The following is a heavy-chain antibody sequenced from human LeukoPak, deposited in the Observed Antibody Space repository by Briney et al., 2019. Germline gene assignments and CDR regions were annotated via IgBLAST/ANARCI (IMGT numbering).Heavy chain of an antibody. CDR2: IKQDGSEK. V-gene: IGHV3-7*01. J-gene: IGHJ4*02. Sequence: GGSLRLSCAASGFTFSNYWMSWVRLAPGKGREWVANIKQDGSEKYYVDSVKGRFTISRDNAKNSVYLQLNSLRGEDTAVYYCARQGAVTTSFDFWGQGTLVTVSS. CDR1: GFTFSNYW. CDR3: ARQGAVTTSFDF. D-gene: IGHD4-17*01.